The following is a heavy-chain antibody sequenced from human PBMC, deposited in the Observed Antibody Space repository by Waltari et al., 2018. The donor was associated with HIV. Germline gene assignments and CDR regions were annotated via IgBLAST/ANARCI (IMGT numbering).Heavy chain of an antibody. CDR1: GGTFSSYA. Sequence: QVQLVQSGAEVKKPGSSVKVACKASGGTFSSYAISWVRQAPGQGLEWMGGIIPFLHTTNYAQRFQGRVSITADKSTSTVYMELSSLRSEDTAVYYCATKRPDYGSSGYYFWGQGTLVTVSS. J-gene: IGHJ4*02. D-gene: IGHD3-22*01. V-gene: IGHV1-69*06. CDR2: IIPFLHTT. CDR3: ATKRPDYGSSGYYF.